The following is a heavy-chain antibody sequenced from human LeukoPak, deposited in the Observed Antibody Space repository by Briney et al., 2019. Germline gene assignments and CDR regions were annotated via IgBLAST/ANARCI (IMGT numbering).Heavy chain of an antibody. D-gene: IGHD2-2*01. J-gene: IGHJ6*02. Sequence: SQTLSLTCTVSGVSLSSGDYHWNWIRQPPGRGLEWIGYISYSGNTYYNPSLKSRLTISLDTSRSQISLRLSSVTAADTTVYYCAREKVPENNYYYGMDVWGQGTTVTVSS. V-gene: IGHV4-30-4*01. CDR3: AREKVPENNYYYGMDV. CDR1: GVSLSSGDYH. CDR2: ISYSGNT.